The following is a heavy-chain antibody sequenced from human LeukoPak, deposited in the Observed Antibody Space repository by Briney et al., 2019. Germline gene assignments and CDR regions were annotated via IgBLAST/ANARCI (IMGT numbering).Heavy chain of an antibody. CDR2: IYYRGRT. CDR3: ARVESAHDAFDS. J-gene: IGHJ3*02. Sequence: SETLSLTCTVSGGSISSYYWSWIRQPPGKGLEWIAYIYYRGRTNYNPSLKSRVTISVDTSKTQFSLKLSSVTAADTAVYYCARVESAHDAFDSWGQGTMVSVSS. V-gene: IGHV4-59*01. CDR1: GGSISSYY.